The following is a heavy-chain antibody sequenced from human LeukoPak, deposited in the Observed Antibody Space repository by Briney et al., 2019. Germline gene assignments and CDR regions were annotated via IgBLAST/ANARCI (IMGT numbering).Heavy chain of an antibody. Sequence: EASVNVSFKSCGGTYSSYAISGVRQAPGQGLEWMGRIISIFCIANYAQNFQGRVTITAANSTSTAYMELSSLRSEDTAVYYCASATGDQNFDYCGQGTLVTASS. D-gene: IGHD3-16*01. V-gene: IGHV1-69*04. CDR3: ASATGDQNFDY. CDR1: GGTYSSYA. CDR2: IISIFCIA. J-gene: IGHJ4*02.